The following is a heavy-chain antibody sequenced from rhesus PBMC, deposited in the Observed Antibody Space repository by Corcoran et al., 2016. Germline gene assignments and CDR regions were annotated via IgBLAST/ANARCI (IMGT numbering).Heavy chain of an antibody. V-gene: IGHV2S2*01. J-gene: IGHJ5-2*02. CDR2: IDWDDDK. D-gene: IGHD1-44*01. Sequence: VALKESGPALVKPTQTLTLTCTFSGFSLSTYGMRVSWIRQPPVKALEWLGRIDWDDDKYYNTSMKSRLTITKDTSKNQVVLTMTNIDPMDTATYYCARSFPSAYSSLDVWGRGVLVTVSS. CDR3: ARSFPSAYSSLDV. CDR1: GFSLSTYGMR.